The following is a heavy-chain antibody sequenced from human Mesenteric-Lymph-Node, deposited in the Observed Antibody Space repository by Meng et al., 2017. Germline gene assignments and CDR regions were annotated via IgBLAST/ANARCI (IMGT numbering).Heavy chain of an antibody. CDR2: IWYDGSNK. J-gene: IGHJ3*02. D-gene: IGHD3-3*01. CDR1: GFTFSSYG. Sequence: GESLKISCAACGFTFSSYGMHWVRQAPGKGLEWVAVIWYDGSNKYYADSVKGRFTISRDNSKNTLYLQMNSLRAEDTAVYYCAREGSEWDAFDIWGQGTMVTVSS. CDR3: AREGSEWDAFDI. V-gene: IGHV3-33*08.